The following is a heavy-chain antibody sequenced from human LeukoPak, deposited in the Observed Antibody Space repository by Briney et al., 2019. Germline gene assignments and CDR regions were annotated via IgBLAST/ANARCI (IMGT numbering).Heavy chain of an antibody. D-gene: IGHD3-9*01. V-gene: IGHV1-18*01. J-gene: IGHJ4*02. Sequence: ASVKVSCKASGYTFTSYGISWVRQSPGQGLEWMGWISAYNGNTNYARKLQGRVTMTTDTSTSTAYMELRSLRSDDTAVYYCARDQWIGKYYDILTGYYNGGYFDYWGQGTLVTVSS. CDR1: GYTFTSYG. CDR2: ISAYNGNT. CDR3: ARDQWIGKYYDILTGYYNGGYFDY.